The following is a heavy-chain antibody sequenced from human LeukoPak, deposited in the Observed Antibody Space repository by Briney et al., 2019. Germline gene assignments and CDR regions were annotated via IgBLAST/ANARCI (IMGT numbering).Heavy chain of an antibody. Sequence: GGSLRLSCAASEFTFSTYSMNWVRQAPGKGLEWVSSISSGSTYIYYADSVKGRFTISRDNSKNTLYLQMNSLRAEDTAVYYCAKSGTVEMATMIDYWGQGTLVTVSS. CDR1: EFTFSTYS. CDR2: ISSGSTYI. J-gene: IGHJ4*02. D-gene: IGHD5-24*01. V-gene: IGHV3-21*04. CDR3: AKSGTVEMATMIDY.